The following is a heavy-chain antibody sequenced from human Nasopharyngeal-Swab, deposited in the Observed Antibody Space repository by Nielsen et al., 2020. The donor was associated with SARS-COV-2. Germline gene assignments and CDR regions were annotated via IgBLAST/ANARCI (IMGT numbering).Heavy chain of an antibody. J-gene: IGHJ6*02. D-gene: IGHD1-26*01. CDR3: AREIVGASYYYGMDV. CDR2: INPSGGSI. Sequence: WVRQAPGQGLEWMGIINPSGGSISYAQKFQGRVAMTRDTSTSTVYMELSSLRSEDTAVYYCAREIVGASYYYGMDVWGQGTTVTVSS. V-gene: IGHV1-46*01.